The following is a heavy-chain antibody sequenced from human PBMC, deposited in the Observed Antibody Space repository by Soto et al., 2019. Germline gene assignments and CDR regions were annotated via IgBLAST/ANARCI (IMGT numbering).Heavy chain of an antibody. CDR1: GGTFSRYA. J-gene: IGHJ6*02. CDR3: ARAVGATTTYSCGMDV. V-gene: IGHV1-69*06. D-gene: IGHD1-26*01. CDR2: ISPIFGTA. Sequence: QVQLVQSGAEVKKPGSSVKVSCKASGGTFSRYAISWVRQAPGQGLEWRGGISPIFGTANYEQKFKGRVTMTADKSTSTAYMELGSLRSEDTAVYYCARAVGATTTYSCGMDVWGQGTTVTVSS.